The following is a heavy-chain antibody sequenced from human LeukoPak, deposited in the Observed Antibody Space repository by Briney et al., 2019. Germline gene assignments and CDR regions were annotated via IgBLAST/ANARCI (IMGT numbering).Heavy chain of an antibody. CDR3: ARRLTRVNSYYGLDV. J-gene: IGHJ6*02. CDR1: GYTFIGYY. CDR2: INPNSGGT. D-gene: IGHD1-7*01. V-gene: IGHV1-2*02. Sequence: ASVKVSRKASGYTFIGYYIHWVRQAPGQGLEWMGWINPNSGGTRNAQKLQGRVTMTSDTSTRTAYMELSSLKSDDTAVYYCARRLTRVNSYYGLDVWGQGTTVTVSS.